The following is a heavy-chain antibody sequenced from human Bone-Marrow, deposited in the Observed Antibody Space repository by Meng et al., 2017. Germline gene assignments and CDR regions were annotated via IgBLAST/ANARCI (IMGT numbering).Heavy chain of an antibody. D-gene: IGHD5-18*01. V-gene: IGHV3-38-3*01. J-gene: IGHJ4*02. Sequence: GESLKISCAASGFTVSSNEMSWVRQAPGKGLEWVSFISGDSTYYADSGKGRFTISRDNSKNTLYLQMNSLRAEDTAVYYCGDVDTAMVPFDYWGQGTLVTVSS. CDR2: ISGDST. CDR3: GDVDTAMVPFDY. CDR1: GFTVSSNE.